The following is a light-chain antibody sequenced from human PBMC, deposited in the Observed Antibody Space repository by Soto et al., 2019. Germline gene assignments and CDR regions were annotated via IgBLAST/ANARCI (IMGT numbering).Light chain of an antibody. CDR1: TSNIGNNF. CDR2: DNN. Sequence: QSVLTQPPSMSAAPGQRVTISCSGSTSNIGNNFVSWYQHLPGAAPKLLIYDNNNRPSEIPDRFSGSKSGTSATLGITGLQTGDEADYYCGTWDSSLSAVVFGGGTQLTVL. J-gene: IGLJ2*01. V-gene: IGLV1-51*01. CDR3: GTWDSSLSAVV.